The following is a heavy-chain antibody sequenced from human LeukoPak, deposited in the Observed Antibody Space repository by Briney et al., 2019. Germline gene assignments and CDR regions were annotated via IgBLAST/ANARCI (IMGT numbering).Heavy chain of an antibody. CDR2: ISSSSSYI. CDR1: GFTFSSYS. J-gene: IGHJ4*02. D-gene: IGHD1-26*01. CDR3: ARDLGGSYYFDY. Sequence: GGSLRLSCAASGFTFSSYSMNWVRQAPGKGLEWVSSISSSSSYIYYADSVKGRFTISRDNAKNSLYLQMNSLRVEDTAVYYCARDLGGSYYFDYWGQGTLVTVSS. V-gene: IGHV3-21*01.